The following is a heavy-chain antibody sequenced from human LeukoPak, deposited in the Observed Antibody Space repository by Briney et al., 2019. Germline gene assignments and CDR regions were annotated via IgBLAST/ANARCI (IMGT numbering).Heavy chain of an antibody. D-gene: IGHD2-15*01. J-gene: IGHJ3*01. Sequence: SETLSLTCAIYGASLSDYWWSWVRQPPGAGLGWIGEVTDGGYTNYKSSLKSRVSISVDMAKNQFSLRLTSVTAADTAKYYCARITANGGSDDAFDVWGQGTMISVSS. CDR3: ARITANGGSDDAFDV. CDR1: GASLSDYW. V-gene: IGHV4-34*01. CDR2: VTDGGYT.